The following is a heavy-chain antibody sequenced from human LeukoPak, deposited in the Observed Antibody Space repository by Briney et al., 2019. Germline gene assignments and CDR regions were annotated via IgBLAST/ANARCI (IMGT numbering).Heavy chain of an antibody. CDR2: IYSGGNT. Sequence: GGSLRLSCAASGFTVGSNYMSWVRQAPGKGLEWVSVIYSGGNTYYADSVKGQFTVSRDNSKNTLYLQMNSLRAEDTAVYYCARGAPTTQRDSDYWGQGTLVTVSS. D-gene: IGHD1-26*01. J-gene: IGHJ4*02. CDR1: GFTVGSNY. CDR3: ARGAPTTQRDSDY. V-gene: IGHV3-53*01.